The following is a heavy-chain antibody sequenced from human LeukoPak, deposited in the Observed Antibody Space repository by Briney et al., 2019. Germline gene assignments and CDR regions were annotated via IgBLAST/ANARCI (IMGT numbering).Heavy chain of an antibody. Sequence: SETLSLTCTVSGGSISNSYWSWIRQPPGKGLEWIGYIYYSGSTSYNPSLKSRVTISIDTSKYQFSLKLSSVTAADTAVYFCARAGNTWFDPWGQGALVTVSS. CDR2: IYYSGST. CDR1: GGSISNSY. V-gene: IGHV4-59*01. J-gene: IGHJ5*02. CDR3: ARAGNTWFDP.